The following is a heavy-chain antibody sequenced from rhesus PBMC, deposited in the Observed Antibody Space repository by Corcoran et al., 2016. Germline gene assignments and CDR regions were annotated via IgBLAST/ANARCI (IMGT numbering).Heavy chain of an antibody. D-gene: IGHD6S26*01. CDR2: IYGSGSST. CDR3: ARKGSGWSDRFDF. Sequence: QLQLQESGPGLVKPSETLSVTCAVSGGSISSSYWSWIRQAPGKGLEWIGYIYGSGSSTHYNPSPKSRVTLSVDTSKNQLSLKLSSVTAADTAVYYCARKGSGWSDRFDFWGQGVLVTVSS. J-gene: IGHJ4*01. V-gene: IGHV4-169*01. CDR1: GGSISSSY.